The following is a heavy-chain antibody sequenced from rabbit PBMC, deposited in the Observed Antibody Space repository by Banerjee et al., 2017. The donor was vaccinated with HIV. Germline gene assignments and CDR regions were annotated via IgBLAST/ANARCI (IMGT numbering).Heavy chain of an antibody. J-gene: IGHJ6*01. Sequence: QEQLVESGGDLVKPGGSLKLTCTASGFSFSSSYYMYWVRQAPGKGLEWIACIYVDVSDWTYYATWAEGRFTISKTSSTTVTLQMTSLTAADTATYFCARGSAYAGAGYALWGPGTLVTVS. V-gene: IGHV1S45*01. CDR3: ARGSAYAGAGYAL. D-gene: IGHD4-2*01. CDR2: IYVDVSDWT. CDR1: GFSFSSSYY.